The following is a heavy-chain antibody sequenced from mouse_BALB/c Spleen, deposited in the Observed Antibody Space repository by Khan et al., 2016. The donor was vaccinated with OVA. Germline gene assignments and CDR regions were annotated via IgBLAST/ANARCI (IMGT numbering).Heavy chain of an antibody. D-gene: IGHD1-1*01. CDR1: GYSFTDYT. J-gene: IGHJ3*01. Sequence: EVQLQQSGPELVKPGASVKISCKASGYSFTDYTMNWVKQSHGKNLEWIGLINPYNVGTNYNQKFKGKATLTVDKSSSTAHIELLRLPSEDSAVYYCSRGSYGGVAYWGQGTLVTVSA. CDR3: SRGSYGGVAY. CDR2: INPYNVGT. V-gene: IGHV1-18*01.